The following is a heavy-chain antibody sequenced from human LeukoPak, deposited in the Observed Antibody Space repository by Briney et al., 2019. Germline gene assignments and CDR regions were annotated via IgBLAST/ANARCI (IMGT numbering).Heavy chain of an antibody. Sequence: ASVKVSCKASGYTFTGYYMHWLRQSPGQGLEWMVRSNPNSGGTKYAQKFQGRVTMTRDTSISTADMELSRLRSDDTAVYYCARTYDSSEVGAFDIWGQGTMVTVSS. CDR2: SNPNSGGT. CDR3: ARTYDSSEVGAFDI. V-gene: IGHV1-2*06. CDR1: GYTFTGYY. J-gene: IGHJ3*02. D-gene: IGHD3-22*01.